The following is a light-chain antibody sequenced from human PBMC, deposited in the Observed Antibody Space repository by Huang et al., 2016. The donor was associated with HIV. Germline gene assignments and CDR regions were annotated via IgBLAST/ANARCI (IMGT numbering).Light chain of an antibody. V-gene: IGKV1-33*01. Sequence: DIQMTQSPSSLSASVVDRVTITCQAGQDINNYLNWYQHKPGKAPKLLIYDASNLQTGVPSRFSGSRYGTKFTFTSSSLQPEDTATYYCQQYDNLPQYTFGQGTKLEIK. CDR1: QDINNY. CDR2: DAS. J-gene: IGKJ2*01. CDR3: QQYDNLPQYT.